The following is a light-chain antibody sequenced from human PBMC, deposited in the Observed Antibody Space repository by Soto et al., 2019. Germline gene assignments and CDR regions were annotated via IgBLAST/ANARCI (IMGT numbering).Light chain of an antibody. CDR1: QSVSSK. CDR2: GAS. Sequence: EIVMTQSPATLSVSPGERATLSCRASQSVSSKLAWYQQKPGQAPRFLIYGASTRATGIPARFSGSGSGTEFTLTISSLQSEDFAVYYCQQYNSWPVSFGQGTKVEIK. CDR3: QQYNSWPVS. J-gene: IGKJ1*01. V-gene: IGKV3-15*01.